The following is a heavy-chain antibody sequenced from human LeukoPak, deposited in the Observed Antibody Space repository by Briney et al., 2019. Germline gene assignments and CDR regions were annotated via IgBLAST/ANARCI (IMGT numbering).Heavy chain of an antibody. CDR1: GFTFSSYS. V-gene: IGHV3-21*01. CDR3: ARKAGAAAVPDY. J-gene: IGHJ4*02. D-gene: IGHD6-13*01. CDR2: ISSSSSYI. Sequence: PGGSLRLSCAASGFTFSSYSMNWVRQAPGKGLEWVSSISSSSSYIYYADLVKGRFTISRDNAKNSLYLQMNSLRAEDTAVYYCARKAGAAAVPDYWGQGTLVTVSS.